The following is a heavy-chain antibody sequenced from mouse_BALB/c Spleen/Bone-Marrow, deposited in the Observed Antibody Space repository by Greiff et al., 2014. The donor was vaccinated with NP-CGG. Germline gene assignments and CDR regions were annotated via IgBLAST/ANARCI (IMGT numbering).Heavy chain of an antibody. D-gene: IGHD4-1*01. J-gene: IGHJ3*01. V-gene: IGHV1-4*01. CDR3: ALANWDIGGPFAY. Sequence: VQLQESGAELARPGASVKMSCKASGYTFTSYTMHWVKQRPGQGLEWIGYISPSSGYTNYNQKFKDKATVTADKSSSTAYMQLSSLTSEDSAVYYCALANWDIGGPFAYWGQGTLVTVSA. CDR1: GYTFTSYT. CDR2: ISPSSGYT.